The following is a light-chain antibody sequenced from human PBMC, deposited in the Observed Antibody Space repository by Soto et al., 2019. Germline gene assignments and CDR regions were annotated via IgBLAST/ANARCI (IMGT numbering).Light chain of an antibody. Sequence: DIPMTQSPSSLSASVGDRVTITCRASQSISTYLNWYQQKPGKAPNLLIYAASSLKSGVPSRFSGSGSGTDFTLTISSLQPEDFATYYCQQSYSTTWTFGQGTKVEIK. CDR3: QQSYSTTWT. V-gene: IGKV1-39*01. CDR2: AAS. J-gene: IGKJ1*01. CDR1: QSISTY.